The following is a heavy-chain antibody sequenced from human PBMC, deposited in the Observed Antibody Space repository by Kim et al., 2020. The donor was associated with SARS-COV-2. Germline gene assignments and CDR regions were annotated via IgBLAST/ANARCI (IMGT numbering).Heavy chain of an antibody. J-gene: IGHJ1*01. CDR1: GFTFSSYW. CDR2: IKQDGSEK. Sequence: GGSLRLSCAASGFTFSSYWMSWVLQAPGKGLEWVANIKQDGSEKYYVDSVKGRFTISRDNAKNSLYLQMNSLRAEDTAVYYCARGRGLPYSSSWPREYFQHWGQGTLVTVSS. D-gene: IGHD6-13*01. V-gene: IGHV3-7*03. CDR3: ARGRGLPYSSSWPREYFQH.